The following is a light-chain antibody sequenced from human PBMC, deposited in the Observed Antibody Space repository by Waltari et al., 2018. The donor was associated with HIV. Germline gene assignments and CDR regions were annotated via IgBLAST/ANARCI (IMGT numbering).Light chain of an antibody. V-gene: IGLV1-40*01. Sequence: SALTPPPSVSGAPGQRVTIPCTGSSSNIGAGYDAHWYQQVPGTVPKLLIYGNSNRPSGVPDRFSGSKSGTSASLAVTGLQAEDEADYYCQSYDSSLSGGVFGGGTKLTVL. CDR1: SSNIGAGYD. CDR3: QSYDSSLSGGV. J-gene: IGLJ3*02. CDR2: GNS.